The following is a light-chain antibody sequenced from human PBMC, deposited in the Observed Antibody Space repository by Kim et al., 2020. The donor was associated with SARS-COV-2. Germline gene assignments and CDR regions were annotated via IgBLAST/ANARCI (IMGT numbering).Light chain of an antibody. V-gene: IGKV1-9*01. J-gene: IGKJ5*01. Sequence: DIQLTQSPSLLSASVRDRVTITCRASQDISTYLAWYQQKPGKAPNLLIYAASTLQSGVPSRFSGTGSGTEFTLTISSLQPEDFATYYCQQLKSFPIGFGQGTRLGIK. CDR2: AAS. CDR3: QQLKSFPIG. CDR1: QDISTY.